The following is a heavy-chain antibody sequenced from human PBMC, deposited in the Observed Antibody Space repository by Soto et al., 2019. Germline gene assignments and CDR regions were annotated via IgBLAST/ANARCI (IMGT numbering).Heavy chain of an antibody. Sequence: PGGSLGLSCSASGFTFSSYAVHWVRQAPGKGLEYVSAISSKGGSTYYADSLKGRFNIPRDNSTDTLYLQMSSLRAEDTAVYYCVKDHYDSSGYYSGPRSFDYWGQGTLVTVS. CDR2: ISSKGGST. V-gene: IGHV3-64D*06. D-gene: IGHD3-22*01. CDR1: GFTFSSYA. CDR3: VKDHYDSSGYYSGPRSFDY. J-gene: IGHJ4*01.